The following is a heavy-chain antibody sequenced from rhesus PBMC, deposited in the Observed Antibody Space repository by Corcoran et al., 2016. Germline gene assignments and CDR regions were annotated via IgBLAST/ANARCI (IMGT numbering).Heavy chain of an antibody. D-gene: IGHD5-42*01. CDR2: INPKDSDT. CDR1: GYSFTSYW. CDR3: AKGWGSSWYFDL. J-gene: IGHJ2*01. Sequence: EVQLVQSGAEVKRPGESLTISCKTSGYSFTSYWISWVRQMPGKGVEWMGAINPKDSDTRYSPSVQGQVSISADKSIITTDLQWSSLKASDSATYYCAKGWGSSWYFDLWGPGTPITISS. V-gene: IGHV5-2*01.